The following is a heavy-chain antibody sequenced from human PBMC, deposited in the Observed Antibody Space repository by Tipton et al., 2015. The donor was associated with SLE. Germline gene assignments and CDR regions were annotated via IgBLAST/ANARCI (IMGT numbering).Heavy chain of an antibody. CDR1: GGSISSYY. D-gene: IGHD3-10*01. J-gene: IGHJ3*02. CDR2: IYYSGST. Sequence: TLSLTCTVSGGSISSYYWSWIRQPPGKGLEWIGYIYYSGSTNYNPSLKSRVTISVDTSKNQFSLKLSSVTAADTAVYYCARQVVTMVRGARGAFDIWGQGTMVTVSS. CDR3: ARQVVTMVRGARGAFDI. V-gene: IGHV4-59*08.